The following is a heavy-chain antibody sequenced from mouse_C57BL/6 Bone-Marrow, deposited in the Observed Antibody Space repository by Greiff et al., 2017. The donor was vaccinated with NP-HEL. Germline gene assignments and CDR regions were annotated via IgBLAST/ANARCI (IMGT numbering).Heavy chain of an antibody. Sequence: EVQLQESGPGLVKPSQSLSLTCSVTGYSITSGYYWNWIRQLPGNKLEWMGYISYDGSNNYNASLKNRISITRDTSKNQFFLKLDSVTTEDAATYYCAREDWGVADWGQGTLVTVSA. CDR2: ISYDGSN. CDR1: GYSITSGYY. CDR3: AREDWGVAD. D-gene: IGHD4-1*01. V-gene: IGHV3-6*01. J-gene: IGHJ3*01.